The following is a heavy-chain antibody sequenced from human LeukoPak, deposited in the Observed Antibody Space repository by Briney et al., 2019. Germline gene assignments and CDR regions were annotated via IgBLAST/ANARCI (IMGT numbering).Heavy chain of an antibody. V-gene: IGHV3-23*01. J-gene: IGHJ4*02. D-gene: IGHD6-13*01. Sequence: GGSLRLSCAASRFTFSTYTMAWVRQVPGKGLEWVSAISAGGGDTYYADSVKGRFTISRDNSKNTLYLQMNSLRGEDTAMYYCAKASYSRQWPYYFDYWGQGTLVTVSS. CDR3: AKASYSRQWPYYFDY. CDR1: RFTFSTYT. CDR2: ISAGGGDT.